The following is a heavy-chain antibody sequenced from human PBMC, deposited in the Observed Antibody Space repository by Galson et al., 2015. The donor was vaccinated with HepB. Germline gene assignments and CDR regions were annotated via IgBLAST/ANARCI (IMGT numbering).Heavy chain of an antibody. CDR1: GFTFTSSA. CDR2: IVVGSGNT. Sequence: SVTVSCKASGFTFTSSAVQWVRQARGQRLEWIGWIVVGSGNTNYAQKFQERVTITRDMSTSTAYMELSSLRSEDTAVYYCAAVYGGRTAPSYYYYYGMDVWGQGTTVTVSS. V-gene: IGHV1-58*01. J-gene: IGHJ6*02. D-gene: IGHD3-16*01. CDR3: AAVYGGRTAPSYYYYYGMDV.